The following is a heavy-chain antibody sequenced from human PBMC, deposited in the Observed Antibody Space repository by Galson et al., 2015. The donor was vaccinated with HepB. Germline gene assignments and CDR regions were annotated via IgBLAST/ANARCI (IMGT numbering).Heavy chain of an antibody. V-gene: IGHV1-69*04. CDR2: IIPILGIA. J-gene: IGHJ4*02. CDR1: GGTFSSYT. CDR3: ARDTTYYYDSSGYSSVY. D-gene: IGHD3-22*01. Sequence: SVKVSCKASGGTFSSYTISWVRQAPGQGLEWMGRIIPILGIANYEQKFQGRVTLTADKSTSTAYMELSSLRSEDTAVYYCARDTTYYYDSSGYSSVYWGQGTLVTVSS.